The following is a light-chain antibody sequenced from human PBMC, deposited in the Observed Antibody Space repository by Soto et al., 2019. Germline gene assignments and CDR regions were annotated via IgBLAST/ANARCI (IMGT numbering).Light chain of an antibody. J-gene: IGKJ1*01. CDR3: LQDYNSPRT. CDR1: QDIGKD. CDR2: EAS. Sequence: AIQMTQSPSSLSASVGDTVTFTCRASQDIGKDLGWYQQKPGEAPVLLIYEASTAQSGVPSRFTGSGFGTEFSLTISSLQPEDFATYYCLQDYNSPRTFGLGTRVEIK. V-gene: IGKV1-6*01.